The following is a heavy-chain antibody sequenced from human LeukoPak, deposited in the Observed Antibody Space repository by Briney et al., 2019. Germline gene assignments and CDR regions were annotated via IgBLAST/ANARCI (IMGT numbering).Heavy chain of an antibody. CDR2: IYYSGST. J-gene: IGHJ4*02. CDR3: ARPEYSSGWYY. CDR1: GGSISSSSYY. V-gene: IGHV4-39*01. Sequence: SETLSLTCTVSGGSISSSSYYRGWIRQPPGKGLEWIGSIYYSGSTYYNPSLKSRVTISVDTSKNQFSLKLSSVTAADTAVYFCARPEYSSGWYYWGQGTLVTVSS. D-gene: IGHD6-19*01.